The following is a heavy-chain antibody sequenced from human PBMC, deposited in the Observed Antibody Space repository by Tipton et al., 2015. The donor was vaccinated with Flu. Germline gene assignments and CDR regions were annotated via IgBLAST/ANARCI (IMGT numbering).Heavy chain of an antibody. V-gene: IGHV3-23*01. Sequence: SLRLSCAASGFTFSTYAMSWVRQAPGKGLEWVSTISDNGGATHYAGSVKGRFAISRDTSKNTLYLQMNSLRAEDTAVYFCAGGIPDTSCYTCYYYAMDVWGQGTTVTVSS. CDR2: ISDNGGAT. D-gene: IGHD2-2*02. CDR3: AGGIPDTSCYTCYYYAMDV. J-gene: IGHJ6*02. CDR1: GFTFSTYA.